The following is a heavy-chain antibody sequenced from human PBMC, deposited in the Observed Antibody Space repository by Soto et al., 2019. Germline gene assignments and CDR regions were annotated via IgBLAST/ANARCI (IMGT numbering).Heavy chain of an antibody. J-gene: IGHJ4*02. CDR1: GGSISSYY. Sequence: PSETLSLTCTVSGGSISSYYWSWIRQPPGKGLEWIGYIYYSGSTNYNPSLKSRVTISVDTSKNQFSLKLSSVTAADTAVYYCARGMGDYAIFDYWGQGTLVTVSS. D-gene: IGHD4-17*01. V-gene: IGHV4-59*01. CDR2: IYYSGST. CDR3: ARGMGDYAIFDY.